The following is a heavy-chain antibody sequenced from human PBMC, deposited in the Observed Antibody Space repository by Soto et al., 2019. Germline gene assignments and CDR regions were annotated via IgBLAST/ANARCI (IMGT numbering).Heavy chain of an antibody. CDR3: AREGQAPYYYYGMDF. J-gene: IGHJ6*02. CDR1: GYTFTNYG. Sequence: ASVKVSCKASGYTFTNYGFSWVRQAPGQGLEWMGRISGYNGNTKYAEKFQNRVTMTTDTSTNTAHMELRSLRSDDTAVYYCAREGQAPYYYYGMDFSGQGTAVTVSS. D-gene: IGHD2-21*01. CDR2: ISGYNGNT. V-gene: IGHV1-18*01.